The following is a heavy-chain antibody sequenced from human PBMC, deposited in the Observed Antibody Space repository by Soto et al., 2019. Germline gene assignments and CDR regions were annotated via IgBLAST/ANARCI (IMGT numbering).Heavy chain of an antibody. CDR1: GGSISSYY. V-gene: IGHV4-59*01. CDR3: ARDHMSEGYCSGGSCYGAFDI. CDR2: IYYSGST. Sequence: SETLSLTCTVSGGSISSYYWSWIRQPPGKGLEWIGYIYYSGSTNYNPSLKSRVTISVDTSKNQFSLKLSSVTAADTAVYYCARDHMSEGYCSGGSCYGAFDIWGQGTMVTVSS. D-gene: IGHD2-15*01. J-gene: IGHJ3*02.